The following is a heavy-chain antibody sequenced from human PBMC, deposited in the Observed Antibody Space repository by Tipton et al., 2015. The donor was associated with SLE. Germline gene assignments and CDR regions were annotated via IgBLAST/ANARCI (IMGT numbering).Heavy chain of an antibody. D-gene: IGHD6-13*01. V-gene: IGHV4-34*01. CDR1: GGSFSGYY. CDR3: ARPYSSSWSVFDY. J-gene: IGHJ4*02. Sequence: TLSLTCAVYGGSFSGYYWSWIRQPPGKGLEWIGEINHSGRTNYNPSLKSRVTISVDTSKNQFSLKLSSVTAADTAVYYCARPYSSSWSVFDYWGQGTLVTVSS. CDR2: INHSGRT.